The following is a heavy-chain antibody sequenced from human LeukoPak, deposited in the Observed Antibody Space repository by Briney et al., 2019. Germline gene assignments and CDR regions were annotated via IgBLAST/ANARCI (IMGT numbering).Heavy chain of an antibody. Sequence: PGGSLRLSCAASGFTFDDYAMHWVRQAPGKGLEWVSGISWNSGSIGYADSVKGRFTISRDNAKNSLYLQMNSLRAEDTALYYCAKDIGLMVFYYGSGYDYWGQGTLVTVSS. D-gene: IGHD3-10*01. J-gene: IGHJ4*02. CDR1: GFTFDDYA. CDR3: AKDIGLMVFYYGSGYDY. CDR2: ISWNSGSI. V-gene: IGHV3-9*01.